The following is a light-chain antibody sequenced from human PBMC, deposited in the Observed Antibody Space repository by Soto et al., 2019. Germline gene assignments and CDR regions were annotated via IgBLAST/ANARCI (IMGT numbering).Light chain of an antibody. Sequence: QSVLTQPASVSGSPGQSITISCTGTSSDVGGYNYVSWYQQHPGKAPKLMIYDVSNRPSGVSNRFSGSKSGNTAPLTISGLQAEDEADYYCSSYTSSSTSLYVFGTGTKVTVL. CDR3: SSYTSSSTSLYV. CDR2: DVS. CDR1: SSDVGGYNY. J-gene: IGLJ1*01. V-gene: IGLV2-14*01.